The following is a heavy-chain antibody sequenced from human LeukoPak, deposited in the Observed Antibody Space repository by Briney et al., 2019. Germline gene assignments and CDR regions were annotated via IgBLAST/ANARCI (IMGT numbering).Heavy chain of an antibody. CDR1: GYTFTHYG. CDR3: ARDPEQWLVLNWFDP. Sequence: ASVTVSGKASGYTFTHYGISWVRQAPGQGLEWMGWISAYNGKTNYAQNLQGRVTMTTDTSTSTAYMELRSLRSDDTGVYYCARDPEQWLVLNWFDPWGQGTLVTVSS. V-gene: IGHV1-18*01. J-gene: IGHJ5*02. D-gene: IGHD6-19*01. CDR2: ISAYNGKT.